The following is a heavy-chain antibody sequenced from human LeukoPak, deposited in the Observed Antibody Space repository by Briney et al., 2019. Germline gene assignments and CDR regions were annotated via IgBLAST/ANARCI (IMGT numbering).Heavy chain of an antibody. CDR2: VNPNSGDS. Sequence: ASVKGSCKASGYTFTGHYIHWVRQAPGQGLEWMGWVNPNSGDSNYAEKFLGRVTITRDLSTSSTYLELSSLRSEDTAVYYCAALAGVQGLAYDPRDYFDSWGQGTLVTVSS. J-gene: IGHJ4*02. CDR1: GYTFTGHY. CDR3: AALAGVQGLAYDPRDYFDS. D-gene: IGHD7-27*01. V-gene: IGHV1-2*02.